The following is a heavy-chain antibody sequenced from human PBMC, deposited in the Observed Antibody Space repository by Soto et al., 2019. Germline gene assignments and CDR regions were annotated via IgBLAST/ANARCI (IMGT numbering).Heavy chain of an antibody. V-gene: IGHV5-51*01. CDR1: GYSFTSYW. D-gene: IGHD1-20*01. Sequence: GESLKISCKGSGYSFTSYWIGWVRQMPGKGLEWMGIIYPGDSDTRYSPSFQGQVTISADKSISTAYLQWSSLKASDTAMYYCAREEWSKYNWNGGPLYGMDVWGQGTTVTVSS. J-gene: IGHJ6*02. CDR3: AREEWSKYNWNGGPLYGMDV. CDR2: IYPGDSDT.